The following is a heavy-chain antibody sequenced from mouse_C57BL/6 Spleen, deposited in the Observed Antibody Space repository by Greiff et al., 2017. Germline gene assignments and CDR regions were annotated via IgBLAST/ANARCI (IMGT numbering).Heavy chain of an antibody. Sequence: EVQLQESGGGLVKPGGSLKLSCAASGFTFSDYGMHWVRQTPEKGLEWVAYISSGSSTIYYADTVKGRFTISRDNAKNTLFLQMTSLRSEDTAMYYCARGDYGSSPFDYWGQGTTLTVSS. V-gene: IGHV5-17*01. J-gene: IGHJ2*01. CDR2: ISSGSSTI. D-gene: IGHD1-1*01. CDR1: GFTFSDYG. CDR3: ARGDYGSSPFDY.